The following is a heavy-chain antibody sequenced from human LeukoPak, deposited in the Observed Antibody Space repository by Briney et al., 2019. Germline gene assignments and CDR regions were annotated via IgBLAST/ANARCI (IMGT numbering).Heavy chain of an antibody. CDR2: ISGSGGST. Sequence: GGSLRLSCAASGFSFSNYAMSWVRQAPGKGLEWVSAISGSGGSTYYADPVKGRFTISRDNSKNTLYLQMNSLRAEDTAVYYCARRGLGSGWLPDFWGQGTLVTVSS. CDR1: GFSFSNYA. D-gene: IGHD6-19*01. CDR3: ARRGLGSGWLPDF. V-gene: IGHV3-23*01. J-gene: IGHJ4*02.